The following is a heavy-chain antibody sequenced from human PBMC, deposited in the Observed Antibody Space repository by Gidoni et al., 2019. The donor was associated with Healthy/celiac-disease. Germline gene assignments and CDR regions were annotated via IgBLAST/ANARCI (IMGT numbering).Heavy chain of an antibody. CDR2: ISWNSGSI. J-gene: IGHJ6*02. Sequence: EVQLVESGGGLVQPGRSLRLSCAASGFPFDDYAMHWVRQAPGKGLEWVSGISWNSGSIGYADSVKGRFTISRDNAKNSLYLQMNSLRAEDTALYYCAKDLAVGNYYYYGMDVWGQGTTVTVSS. CDR3: AKDLAVGNYYYYGMDV. V-gene: IGHV3-9*01. D-gene: IGHD1-26*01. CDR1: GFPFDDYA.